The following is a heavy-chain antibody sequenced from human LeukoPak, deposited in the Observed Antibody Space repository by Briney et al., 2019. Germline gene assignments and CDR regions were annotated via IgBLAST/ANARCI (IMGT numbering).Heavy chain of an antibody. CDR2: INAGNGNT. V-gene: IGHV1-3*01. CDR1: GYTFTSYA. Sequence: ASVKVSCKASGYTFTSYAMHWVRQAPGQRLEWMGWINAGNGNTKYSQKFQGRVTITRDTSASTAYMELSSLRSEDTAVYYCARAEEDFWSGYYTCDYWGQGTLVTVSP. D-gene: IGHD3-3*01. J-gene: IGHJ4*02. CDR3: ARAEEDFWSGYYTCDY.